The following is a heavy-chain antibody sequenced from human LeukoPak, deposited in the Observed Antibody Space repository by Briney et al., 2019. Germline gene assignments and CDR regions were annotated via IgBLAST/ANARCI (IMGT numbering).Heavy chain of an antibody. Sequence: GGSLRLSCAASGFTFSSYEIHWVRQAPGKGLEWLSYISSSGSTIRYADSVRGRFTISRDKSKNTLYLHMNSLRAEDTAVYYCAKDSIVYNYYYMDVWGKGTTVTVSS. V-gene: IGHV3-48*03. CDR2: ISSSGSTI. CDR1: GFTFSSYE. J-gene: IGHJ6*03. D-gene: IGHD3-16*02. CDR3: AKDSIVYNYYYMDV.